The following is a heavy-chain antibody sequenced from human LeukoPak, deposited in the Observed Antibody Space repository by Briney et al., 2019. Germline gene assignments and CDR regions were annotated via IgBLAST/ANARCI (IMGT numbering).Heavy chain of an antibody. CDR3: AKVPSYYYDSSGYKDDY. J-gene: IGHJ4*02. CDR1: GFTFSSYE. Sequence: PGGSLRLSCAASGFTFSSYEMNWVRQAPGKGLEWVSAISGSGGSTYYADSVKGRFTISRDNSKNTLYLQMNSLRAEDTAVYYCAKVPSYYYDSSGYKDDYWGQGTLVTVSS. D-gene: IGHD3-22*01. V-gene: IGHV3-23*01. CDR2: ISGSGGST.